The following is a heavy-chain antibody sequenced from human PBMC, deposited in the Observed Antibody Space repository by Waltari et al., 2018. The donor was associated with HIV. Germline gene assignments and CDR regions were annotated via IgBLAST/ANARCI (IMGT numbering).Heavy chain of an antibody. CDR1: GFTFSSSW. D-gene: IGHD6-13*01. CDR2: IKEDGSEI. J-gene: IGHJ4*02. Sequence: EVRLVESGGGLVQPGGSLRIPCAASGFTFSSSWMTWVRQAPGKGLEWVANIKEDGSEIHYVDSVKGRFTISRDNAKNSLYLQMNSLRAEDTAVYYCARRQQLTDWGQGTLVTVSS. V-gene: IGHV3-7*01. CDR3: ARRQQLTD.